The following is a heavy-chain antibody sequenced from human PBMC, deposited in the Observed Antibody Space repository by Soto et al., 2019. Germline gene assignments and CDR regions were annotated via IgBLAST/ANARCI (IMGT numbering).Heavy chain of an antibody. D-gene: IGHD3-22*01. V-gene: IGHV3-7*01. CDR3: ATGGTSMILVVAFDY. J-gene: IGHJ4*02. CDR1: QYTFNTYW. CDR2: IKQDGSEK. Sequence: VQLVESGGVLVQPGGSLRLSCAASQYTFNTYWMNWVRQAPGKGLEWVASIKQDGSEKYYVDSVKGRFTISRDNAKNSLYLEMNSLRAEDTAVYYCATGGTSMILVVAFDYWGQGTLVTVSS.